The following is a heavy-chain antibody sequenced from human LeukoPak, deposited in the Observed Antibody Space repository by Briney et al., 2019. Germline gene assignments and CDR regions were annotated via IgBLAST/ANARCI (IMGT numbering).Heavy chain of an antibody. J-gene: IGHJ6*03. D-gene: IGHD3-10*01. Sequence: RPSETLSLTCTVSGGSISSYYWSWIRQPPGQGLEWIRNIYYSGSTNSNPSLNSRVTTSVDTTKTHFSLKLSSMTAATAAVYYSAGGLAYYYGSGTLEDYYYYYMDVWGKGTTVTVSS. V-gene: IGHV4-59*01. CDR3: AGGLAYYYGSGTLEDYYYYYMDV. CDR2: IYYSGST. CDR1: GGSISSYY.